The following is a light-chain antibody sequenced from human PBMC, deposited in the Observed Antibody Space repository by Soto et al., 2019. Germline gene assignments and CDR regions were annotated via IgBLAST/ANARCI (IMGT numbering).Light chain of an antibody. CDR3: QQRSNWPA. CDR2: DAS. Sequence: EIVLTQSPATLSLSPGERATLSCRASQSVSSYLAWYQQKPGQAPRLLIYDASNRATGSPARFSGSGSGTDFTLTISSLEPEDFAVYYCQQRSNWPAFGGGTQVEIK. J-gene: IGKJ4*01. V-gene: IGKV3-11*01. CDR1: QSVSSY.